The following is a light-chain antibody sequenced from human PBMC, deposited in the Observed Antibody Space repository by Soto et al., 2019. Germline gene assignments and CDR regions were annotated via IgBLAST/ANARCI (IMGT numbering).Light chain of an antibody. CDR1: QSVSSN. J-gene: IGKJ2*01. CDR2: GAS. Sequence: EFVLTQSPGTLSLSPGERATLSCRASQSVSSNLAWYQQKPGQAPRLLIYGASTRATGIPARFSGSGSGTEFTLTISGLQSEDFAVYYCQQYNNWPPFTFGQGTKLEIK. V-gene: IGKV3-15*01. CDR3: QQYNNWPPFT.